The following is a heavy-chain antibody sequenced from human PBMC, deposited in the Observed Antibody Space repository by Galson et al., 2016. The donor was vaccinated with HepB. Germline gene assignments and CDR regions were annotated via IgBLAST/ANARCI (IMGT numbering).Heavy chain of an antibody. J-gene: IGHJ5*01. Sequence: SLRLSCAGSGFNFSNYAMTWVRQAPGKGLEWVAGVSASGAKTYYADSGEGRFTISKDNSKNTLYLHMNSLRAGDTAVYYCAKDLGNYVWGRRRFNSWGQGTPVTVSS. V-gene: IGHV3-23*01. D-gene: IGHD3-16*01. CDR1: GFNFSNYA. CDR3: AKDLGNYVWGRRRFNS. CDR2: VSASGAKT.